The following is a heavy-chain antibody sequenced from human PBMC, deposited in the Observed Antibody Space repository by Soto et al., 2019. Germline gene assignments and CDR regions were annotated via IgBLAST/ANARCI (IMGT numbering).Heavy chain of an antibody. D-gene: IGHD6-13*01. Sequence: QEQLVQSGAEVKEPGASVKVSCKASGYTFINYYIHWVRQAHGQGLEWMAIINPMGGSTNYAQEFQGRVTLTSDTSTSEVYMELSSLRFEDTALFYCARDLAAGDLWGQGTLVTVSS. CDR3: ARDLAAGDL. J-gene: IGHJ5*02. CDR2: INPMGGST. CDR1: GYTFINYY. V-gene: IGHV1-46*01.